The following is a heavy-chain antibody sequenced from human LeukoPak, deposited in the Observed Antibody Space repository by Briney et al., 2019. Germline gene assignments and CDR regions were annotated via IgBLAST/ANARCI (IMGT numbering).Heavy chain of an antibody. CDR2: INPNSGGT. J-gene: IGHJ6*03. D-gene: IGHD3-10*02. Sequence: ASVKVSCKASGYTFTGYYMHWVRQAPGQGLEWMGWINPNSGGTNYAQKFQGRVTMTRDTSISTAYMELSRLSSDDTAGYYGARNMGHCSGSYYRLRYYMDVWGKGTTVTVSS. V-gene: IGHV1-2*02. CDR1: GYTFTGYY. CDR3: ARNMGHCSGSYYRLRYYMDV.